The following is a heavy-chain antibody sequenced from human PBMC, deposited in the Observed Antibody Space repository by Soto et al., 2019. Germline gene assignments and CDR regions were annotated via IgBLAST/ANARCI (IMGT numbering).Heavy chain of an antibody. D-gene: IGHD3-10*01. V-gene: IGHV1-18*01. CDR3: ARDKVWGSGSYNWFDP. CDR2: ISAYNGNT. Sequence: ASVKVSCKASGYTFTSYGISWVRQAPGQGLEWMGWISAYNGNTNYAQKLQGRVTISVDRSKNQFSLKLSSVTAADTAVYYCARDKVWGSGSYNWFDPWGQGTLVTVSS. J-gene: IGHJ5*02. CDR1: GYTFTSYG.